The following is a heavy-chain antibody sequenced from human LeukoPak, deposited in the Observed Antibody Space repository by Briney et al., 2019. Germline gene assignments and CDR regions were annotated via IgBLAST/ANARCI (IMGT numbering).Heavy chain of an antibody. V-gene: IGHV3-23*01. Sequence: PGGSLRLACAASGLTFSSHAMSWVRQAPGNWLEWVSAISVSGGSTYYAYSVKGRFTISRDNSKNPMYLQMTSLRAEDTAVYYCAKVGFPVYYYYYMDVWGKGTTVTASS. CDR3: AKVGFPVYYYYYMDV. J-gene: IGHJ6*03. CDR1: GLTFSSHA. CDR2: ISVSGGST.